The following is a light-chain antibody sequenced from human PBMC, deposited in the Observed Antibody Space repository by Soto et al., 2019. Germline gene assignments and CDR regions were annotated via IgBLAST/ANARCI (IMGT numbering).Light chain of an antibody. J-gene: IGLJ1*01. CDR3: NSYTSSGTYV. CDR1: RSDVGSYNR. V-gene: IGLV2-18*02. Sequence: QSVLTHPPSGSGAPGQAGPISCTGTRSDVGSYNRVSWYQQPPGTAPKLMIYEVSNRPSGVPDRFSGSKSGNTASLTISGLQAEDEADYYCNSYTSSGTYVFGTGTQLTVL. CDR2: EVS.